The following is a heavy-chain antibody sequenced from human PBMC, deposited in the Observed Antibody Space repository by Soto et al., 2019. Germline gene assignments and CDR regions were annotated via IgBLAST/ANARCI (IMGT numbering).Heavy chain of an antibody. V-gene: IGHV5-51*01. CDR1: GYTVTNDW. J-gene: IGHJ6*02. CDR3: AASIFDYRIDV. Sequence: GESLKISCKGSGYTVTNDWIGWVRQMPGKGLEWMGIIYPGDSDTKYNPSFQGQVTISADKSITTTYLQWSSLKASDTAIYYCAASIFDYRIDVWGQGTTVTVSS. CDR2: IYPGDSDT.